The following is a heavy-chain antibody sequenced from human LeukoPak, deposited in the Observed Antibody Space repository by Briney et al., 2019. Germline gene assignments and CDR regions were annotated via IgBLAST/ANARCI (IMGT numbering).Heavy chain of an antibody. Sequence: EASVKVSCKASGYTFSSYDINWVRQATGQGPEWMGWMNPNSGNTGYAQKFQGRVSMTRNTSVSTAYMELSSLRSQDTAVYYCARGAAGGVISHFDYWGQRTLVTVSS. V-gene: IGHV1-8*01. CDR2: MNPNSGNT. D-gene: IGHD3-10*01. CDR1: GYTFSSYD. CDR3: ARGAAGGVISHFDY. J-gene: IGHJ4*02.